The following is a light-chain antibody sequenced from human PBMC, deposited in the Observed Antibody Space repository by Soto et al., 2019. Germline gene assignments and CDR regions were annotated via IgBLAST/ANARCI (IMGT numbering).Light chain of an antibody. CDR2: DGS. J-gene: IGLJ1*01. Sequence: SYELTQPPSVSVAPGQTARIPCGGDNIGSKSVYWYQRKSGQAPVVVVYDGSDRPSGIPERFSGSNSGTTATLTISRVEAGDEADYFCQVWDSTSDHYVFGAGTKVTVL. CDR3: QVWDSTSDHYV. V-gene: IGLV3-21*02. CDR1: NIGSKS.